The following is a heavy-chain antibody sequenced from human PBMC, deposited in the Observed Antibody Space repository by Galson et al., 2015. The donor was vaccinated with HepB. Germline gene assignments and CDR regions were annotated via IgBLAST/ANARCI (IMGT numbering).Heavy chain of an antibody. CDR2: ISSTDGTT. CDR3: VKCSTMCYRNWFDP. CDR1: GFTFSNFA. Sequence: SLRLSCAASGFTFSNFAMSWVRQAPGKGLEWVSSISSTDGTTFYADSVKGRFTLSRDNSKNMLFLQMNSLRAEDTAVYYCVKCSTMCYRNWFDPWGQGTLVTVSS. V-gene: IGHV3-23*01. D-gene: IGHD2-2*01. J-gene: IGHJ5*02.